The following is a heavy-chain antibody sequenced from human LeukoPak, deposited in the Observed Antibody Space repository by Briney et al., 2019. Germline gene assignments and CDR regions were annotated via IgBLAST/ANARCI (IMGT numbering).Heavy chain of an antibody. CDR1: GFTFSSYW. D-gene: IGHD3-16*01. CDR3: AKGNVMGGRGFDY. V-gene: IGHV3-74*01. J-gene: IGHJ4*02. Sequence: GGSLRLSCAASGFTFSSYWMHWVRQAPGKGLVWVSRINSDGSSTSYADSVKGRFTISRDNAKNSLYLQMDSPRAEDTAMYFCAKGNVMGGRGFDYWGQGTLVTVSS. CDR2: INSDGSST.